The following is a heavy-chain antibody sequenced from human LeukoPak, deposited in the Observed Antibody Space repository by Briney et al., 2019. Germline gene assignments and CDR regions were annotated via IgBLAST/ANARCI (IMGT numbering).Heavy chain of an antibody. CDR2: IIPILGIP. CDR3: ARTYYYDDSGFYSYWYSDL. V-gene: IGHV1-69*04. D-gene: IGHD3-22*01. CDR1: GGTFSSYA. Sequence: AASVKVSCKASGGTFSSYAISWVRQAPGQGLEWMGRIIPILGIPSYSQRFQGRVTITADKSTSTAYMELISLRSEDTAVYYCARTYYYDDSGFYSYWYSDLWGRGTQVTVSS. J-gene: IGHJ2*01.